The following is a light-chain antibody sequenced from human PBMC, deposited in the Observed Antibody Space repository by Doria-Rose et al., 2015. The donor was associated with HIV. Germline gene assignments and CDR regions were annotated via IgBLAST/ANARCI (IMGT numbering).Light chain of an antibody. CDR1: QRVKSSY. CDR3: QQYGTSRSS. Sequence: TQSPGTLSLSPGERATLSCRASQRVKSSYLAWYQQKHGQAPRLLIYDASTRATGIPDRFSGSGSGTDFTLTISRLEPEDVAVYYCQQYGTSRSSFGQGTRLEIK. CDR2: DAS. V-gene: IGKV3-20*01. J-gene: IGKJ5*01.